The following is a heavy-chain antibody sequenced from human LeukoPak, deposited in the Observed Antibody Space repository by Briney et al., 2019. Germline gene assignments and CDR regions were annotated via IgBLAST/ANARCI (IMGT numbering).Heavy chain of an antibody. Sequence: ETLSLTCTVSIYSISSGYYWGWVRQAPGKGLEWVSVIYSGGNTYYADSVKGRFTISRDISRSTLYLQMNSLRAEDMALYYCAKDITPGVTASFDYWGQGTLVTVSS. CDR1: IYSISSGYY. V-gene: IGHV3-53*05. J-gene: IGHJ4*02. CDR3: AKDITPGVTASFDY. D-gene: IGHD1-14*01. CDR2: IYSGGNT.